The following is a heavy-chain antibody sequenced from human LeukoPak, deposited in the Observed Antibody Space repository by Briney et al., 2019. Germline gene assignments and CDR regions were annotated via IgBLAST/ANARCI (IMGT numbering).Heavy chain of an antibody. CDR1: GCSISSYS. CDR3: ARDADYGGYYYFDY. Sequence: PSETLSLTCTVSGCSISSYSWSWIRQPPGKGLEWIAYIFYSGSTNYNPSLKSRVTISVDTSKNQFSLKLSSVTAADTAVYYCARDADYGGYYYFDYWGQGTLVTVSS. J-gene: IGHJ4*02. D-gene: IGHD4-23*01. CDR2: IFYSGST. V-gene: IGHV4-59*01.